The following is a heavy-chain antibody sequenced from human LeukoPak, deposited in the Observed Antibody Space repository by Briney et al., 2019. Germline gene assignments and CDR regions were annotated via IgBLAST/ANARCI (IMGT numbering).Heavy chain of an antibody. CDR3: ARRPRASVAGAVRMDV. CDR2: IDPSDSYT. J-gene: IGHJ6*02. D-gene: IGHD6-19*01. V-gene: IGHV5-10-1*01. CDR1: DSRFTPCW. Sequence: GESLKISCNASDSRFTPCWINWVRQMPGKGLEWMGRIDPSDSYTNYSPSFQGHVTISADKSISTAYLQWRSLKASDTAMFYCARRPRASVAGAVRMDVWGQGTTVTVSS.